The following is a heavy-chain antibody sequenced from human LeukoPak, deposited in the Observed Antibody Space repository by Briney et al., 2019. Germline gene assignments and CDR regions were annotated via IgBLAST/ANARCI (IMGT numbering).Heavy chain of an antibody. CDR3: ARSVSYYYDSSGYYAFDI. Sequence: VASVKVSCKASGYTFTSYDINWVRQATGQGREWMGWMNPNSGNTGYAQKFQGGVTITRNTSISTAYMELSSLRSEDTAVYYCARSVSYYYDSSGYYAFDIWGQGTMVTVSS. V-gene: IGHV1-8*03. J-gene: IGHJ3*02. CDR1: GYTFTSYD. D-gene: IGHD3-22*01. CDR2: MNPNSGNT.